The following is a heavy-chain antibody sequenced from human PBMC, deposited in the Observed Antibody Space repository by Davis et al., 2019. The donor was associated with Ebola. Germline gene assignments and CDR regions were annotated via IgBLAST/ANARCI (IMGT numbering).Heavy chain of an antibody. CDR3: ARDTYYYDSSGYYKLYFDY. V-gene: IGHV4-34*01. Sequence: MPSETLSLTCAVYGGSFSGYYWSWIRQPPGKGLEWIGEINHSGSTNYNPSLKSRVTISVDTSKNQFSLKLSSVTAADTAVYYCARDTYYYDSSGYYKLYFDYWGQGTLVTVSS. D-gene: IGHD3-22*01. CDR2: INHSGST. CDR1: GGSFSGYY. J-gene: IGHJ4*02.